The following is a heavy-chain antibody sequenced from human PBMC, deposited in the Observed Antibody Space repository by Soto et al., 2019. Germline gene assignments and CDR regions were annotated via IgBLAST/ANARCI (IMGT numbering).Heavy chain of an antibody. CDR1: GCSLPNYW. Sequence: GESLKNSCKGSGCSLPNYWIGWVRQLPGKGLEWMGIIYPDDSDTRYSPSFQGLVTISADKSITTAYLQWSSLKASDTAMYYCARHANSASYYWAFDIWCRGLLVTVAS. V-gene: IGHV5-51*01. CDR3: ARHANSASYYWAFDI. D-gene: IGHD1-26*01. J-gene: IGHJ3*02. CDR2: IYPDDSDT.